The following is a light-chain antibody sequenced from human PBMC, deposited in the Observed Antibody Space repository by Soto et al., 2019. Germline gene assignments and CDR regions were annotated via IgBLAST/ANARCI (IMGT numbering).Light chain of an antibody. V-gene: IGKV1-33*01. CDR2: DAS. Sequence: DIQMTQSPSALSASVGDRVTITCQASQDISNHLNWFQQKPGKAPKILIYDASNLASGVPSRFSGGGSGKDFTLTISSLQSEDFATYYCQQYDNLPPLFTFGPGTKVDI. CDR3: QQYDNLPPLFT. J-gene: IGKJ3*01. CDR1: QDISNH.